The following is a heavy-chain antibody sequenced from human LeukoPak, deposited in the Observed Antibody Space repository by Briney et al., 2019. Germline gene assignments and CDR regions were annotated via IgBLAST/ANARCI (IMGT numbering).Heavy chain of an antibody. CDR1: GGSISSGGYY. V-gene: IGHV4-34*01. CDR2: INHSGST. D-gene: IGHD6-13*01. J-gene: IGHJ4*02. Sequence: PSETLSLTCAVSGGSISSGGYYWSWIRQPPGKGLEWIGEINHSGSTNYNPSLKSRVTISVDTSKNQFSLKLSSVTAADTAVYYCARGRGAAALHVTRIDGWGQGTLVTVSS. CDR3: ARGRGAAALHVTRIDG.